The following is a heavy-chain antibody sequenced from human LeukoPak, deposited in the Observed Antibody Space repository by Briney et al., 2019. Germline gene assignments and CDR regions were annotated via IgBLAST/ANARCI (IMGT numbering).Heavy chain of an antibody. Sequence: SQTLSLTCTVSGGSSNIGNYYWTWIRQPAGKGLEWIGRIYTRGSTLYNPSLKSRVTISIDTSKNQFSLKLDSVTAADTAVYYCARMSVTGTYPFDSWGQGTLVVVSS. CDR1: GGSSNIGNYY. CDR3: ARMSVTGTYPFDS. V-gene: IGHV4-61*02. CDR2: IYTRGST. J-gene: IGHJ4*02. D-gene: IGHD1-1*01.